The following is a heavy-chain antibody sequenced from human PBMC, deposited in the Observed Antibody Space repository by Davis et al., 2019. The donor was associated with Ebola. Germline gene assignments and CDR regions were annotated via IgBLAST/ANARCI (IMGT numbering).Heavy chain of an antibody. Sequence: GSLRLSCTVSGGSISSNSYNWGWIRQPPGKGLEWIGSIYYSGNTYYNPSLKSRVTISVDTSKNQFSLKVSSVTAADTAVYYCARRDGYSLSLGYWGQGTLVTVSS. J-gene: IGHJ4*02. CDR2: IYYSGNT. CDR1: GGSISSNSYN. CDR3: ARRDGYSLSLGY. V-gene: IGHV4-39*01. D-gene: IGHD5-24*01.